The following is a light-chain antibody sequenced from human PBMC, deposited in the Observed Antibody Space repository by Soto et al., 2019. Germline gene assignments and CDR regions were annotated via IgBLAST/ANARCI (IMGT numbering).Light chain of an antibody. J-gene: IGKJ5*01. CDR1: QSISSY. CDR3: QQSYSNPIT. CDR2: AAS. V-gene: IGKV1-39*01. Sequence: DIQMTQSPSSLSASVGDRVTITSRASQSISSYLNWYQQKQGQAPKILIYAASSLQSGVPSRFSGSGSGTDCTLTISSLQPEDFATYYCQQSYSNPITFGQGTRLEIK.